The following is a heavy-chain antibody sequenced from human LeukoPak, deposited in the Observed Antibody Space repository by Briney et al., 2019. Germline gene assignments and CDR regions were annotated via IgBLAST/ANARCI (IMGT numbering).Heavy chain of an antibody. D-gene: IGHD6-13*01. Sequence: SETLSLTCTVSGYSISSGYYWGWIRQPPGKGLEWIGSIYHSGSTYYNPSLKSRVTISVDTSKNQFSLKLSSVTAADTAVYYCASPKYSSSWSFDYWGQGTLVIVSS. CDR1: GYSISSGYY. V-gene: IGHV4-38-2*02. CDR2: IYHSGST. CDR3: ASPKYSSSWSFDY. J-gene: IGHJ4*02.